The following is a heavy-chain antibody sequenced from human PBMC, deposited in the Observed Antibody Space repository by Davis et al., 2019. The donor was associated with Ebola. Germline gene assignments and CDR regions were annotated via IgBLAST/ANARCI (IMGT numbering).Heavy chain of an antibody. Sequence: GESLKISCEASGFTFSSYEMNWVRQAPGEGLEWVSYISQTGTIYYAHPVKGRFTISRDNSRNSLYLQMNSLRAEDTAVYYCARERLQCGGDCHDYWGQGTLVTVSS. CDR2: ISQTGTI. D-gene: IGHD2-21*01. J-gene: IGHJ4*02. CDR1: GFTFSSYE. V-gene: IGHV3-48*03. CDR3: ARERLQCGGDCHDY.